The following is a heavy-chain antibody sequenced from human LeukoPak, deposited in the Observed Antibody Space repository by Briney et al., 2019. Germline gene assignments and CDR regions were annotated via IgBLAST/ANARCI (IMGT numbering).Heavy chain of an antibody. CDR2: IKQDGSEK. Sequence: GGSLRLSCAASGFTFSSYAMSWVRQAPGKGLEWVANIKQDGSEKYYVDSVKGRFTISRDNAKNSLYLQMNSLRAEDTAVYYRARDLSGYDPPYYFDYWGQGTLVTVSS. CDR3: ARDLSGYDPPYYFDY. J-gene: IGHJ4*02. CDR1: GFTFSSYA. V-gene: IGHV3-7*01. D-gene: IGHD5-12*01.